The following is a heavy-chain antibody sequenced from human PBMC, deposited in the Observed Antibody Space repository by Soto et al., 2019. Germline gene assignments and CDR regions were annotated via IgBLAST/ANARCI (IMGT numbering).Heavy chain of an antibody. CDR3: VRGTPTPGLDI. Sequence: GSLRLSCVCSGFRFSDYPLNWVRQAPGQGLEWVANINRRRTSTNYVDSVRGRFSTSRDNTRNSLYLNMDSLRVGDTATYYCVRGTPTPGLDIWGRGTTVTVSS. V-gene: IGHV3-7*03. CDR2: INRRRTST. J-gene: IGHJ6*02. D-gene: IGHD1-1*01. CDR1: GFRFSDYP.